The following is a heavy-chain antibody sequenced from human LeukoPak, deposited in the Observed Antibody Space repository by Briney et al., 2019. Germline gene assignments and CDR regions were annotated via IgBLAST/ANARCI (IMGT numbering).Heavy chain of an antibody. Sequence: GGSLRLSCAASGFIFDDYGMSWVRQAPGKGLEWVSGINWNGDSTGYADSVKGRFTISRDNAKNSLYLQMSSLRAEDTALYYCARGVLLDNYYYYMDVWGKGTTVTVSS. J-gene: IGHJ6*03. CDR3: ARGVLLDNYYYYMDV. CDR1: GFIFDDYG. D-gene: IGHD5/OR15-5a*01. V-gene: IGHV3-20*04. CDR2: INWNGDST.